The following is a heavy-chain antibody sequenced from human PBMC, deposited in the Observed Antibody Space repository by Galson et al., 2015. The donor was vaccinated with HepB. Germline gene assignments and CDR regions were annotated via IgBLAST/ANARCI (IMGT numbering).Heavy chain of an antibody. CDR2: IKSKTDGRTT. Sequence: SLRLSCAASGFTFSNAWMSWVRQAPGKGLEWVGRIKSKTDGRTTDYAAPVKGRFTISRDDSKNTLYLQMNSLKTEDTAVYYCTTASVVPAAGWFDPWGQGTLVTVSS. V-gene: IGHV3-15*01. CDR1: GFTFSNAW. D-gene: IGHD2-2*01. CDR3: TTASVVPAAGWFDP. J-gene: IGHJ5*02.